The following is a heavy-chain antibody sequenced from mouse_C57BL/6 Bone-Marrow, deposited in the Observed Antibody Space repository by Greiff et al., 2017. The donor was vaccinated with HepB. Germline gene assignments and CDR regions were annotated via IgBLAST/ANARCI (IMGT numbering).Heavy chain of an antibody. CDR2: IYPGDGDT. CDR1: GYAFSSYW. Sequence: QVQLQQSGAELVKPGASVKISCKASGYAFSSYWMNWVKQRPGKGLEWIGQIYPGDGDTNYNGKFKGKATLTADKSSSTAYMQLSSLTSEDSAVYFCARDYYGSSRFAYWGQGTLVTVSA. J-gene: IGHJ3*01. D-gene: IGHD1-1*01. V-gene: IGHV1-80*01. CDR3: ARDYYGSSRFAY.